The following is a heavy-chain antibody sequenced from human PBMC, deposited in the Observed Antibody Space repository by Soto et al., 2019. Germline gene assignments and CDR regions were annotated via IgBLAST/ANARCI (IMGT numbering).Heavy chain of an antibody. V-gene: IGHV3-48*03. CDR1: GFTFSSYE. Sequence: GGSLRLSCAASGFTFSSYEMNWVRQAPGQGLEWVSYISDSGGTVYYADSVKGRFTVSRDNAQNSVYLQMNSLRTEDTAVYYCARDLLHYDFWSGYSAYFYYGVDVGGPGTTVTVSS. CDR3: ARDLLHYDFWSGYSAYFYYGVDV. CDR2: ISDSGGTV. D-gene: IGHD3-3*01. J-gene: IGHJ6*02.